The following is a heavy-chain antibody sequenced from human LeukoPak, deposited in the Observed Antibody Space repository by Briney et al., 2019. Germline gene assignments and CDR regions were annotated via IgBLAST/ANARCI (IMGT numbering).Heavy chain of an antibody. D-gene: IGHD2/OR15-2a*01. Sequence: PSETLPLTCGVSGGSISSTNWWTWVRQPPGGGLEWIGEVHLSGRTHYNPSLESRVTMSVDMSENHISLKLTSVTAADTAVYYCAREGGFYRPLDYSGQGTLVIVSS. J-gene: IGHJ4*02. CDR3: AREGGFYRPLDY. CDR2: VHLSGRT. V-gene: IGHV4-4*02. CDR1: GGSISSTNW.